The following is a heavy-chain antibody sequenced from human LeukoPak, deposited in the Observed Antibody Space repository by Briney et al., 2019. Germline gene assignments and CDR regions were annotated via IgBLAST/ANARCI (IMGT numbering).Heavy chain of an antibody. CDR1: GATFSSYA. D-gene: IGHD2-21*02. Sequence: GASVKVSCKASGATFSSYAISWVRQAPGQGLEWMGRIIPILGIANYAQKFQGRVTITADKSTSTAYMELSSLRSEDTAVYHCARDKSSYCGGDCYRYDAFDIWGQGTMVTVSS. CDR3: ARDKSSYCGGDCYRYDAFDI. CDR2: IIPILGIA. V-gene: IGHV1-69*04. J-gene: IGHJ3*02.